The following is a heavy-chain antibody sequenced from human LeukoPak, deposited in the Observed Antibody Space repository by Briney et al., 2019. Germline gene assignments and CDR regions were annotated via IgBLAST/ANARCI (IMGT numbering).Heavy chain of an antibody. J-gene: IGHJ4*02. CDR2: ISGSGGST. D-gene: IGHD3-22*01. CDR3: AKDKSWSPGSSGYYLLGPFDY. V-gene: IGHV3-23*01. CDR1: GFTFSSYA. Sequence: GGSLRLSCAASGFTFSSYAMSWVRQAPGKGLEWVSAISGSGGSTYYADSVKGRFTISRDNSKNKLYLQMNSLRAEDTAVYYCAKDKSWSPGSSGYYLLGPFDYWGQGTLVTVSS.